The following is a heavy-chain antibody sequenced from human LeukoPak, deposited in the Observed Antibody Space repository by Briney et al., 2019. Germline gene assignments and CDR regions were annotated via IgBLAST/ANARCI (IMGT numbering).Heavy chain of an antibody. J-gene: IGHJ6*03. V-gene: IGHV3-15*01. CDR2: IKSKTDDGTT. Sequence: GGSLRLSCAASGFTFSNAWMSWVRQAPGKGLEWVGRIKSKTDDGTTDYAAPVKGRFTTSRDDSKNTLYLQMNSLKTEDTAVYYCTTSLFYYMDVWGKGTTVTVSS. CDR3: TTSLFYYMDV. CDR1: GFTFSNAW.